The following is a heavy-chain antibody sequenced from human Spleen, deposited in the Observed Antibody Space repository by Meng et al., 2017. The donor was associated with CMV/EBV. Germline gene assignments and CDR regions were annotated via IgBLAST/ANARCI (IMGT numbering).Heavy chain of an antibody. CDR3: TTDRLLYDSSGYYGY. V-gene: IGHV3-15*01. CDR1: FTCSNAG. Sequence: FTCSNAGMSWVRQDPGEGLEWVGRIKSKTDGGTPDYAAPVKGRFTISRDDSKDTLYLQMNSLKTEDTAVYYCTTDRLLYDSSGYYGYWGQGTLVTVSS. J-gene: IGHJ4*02. D-gene: IGHD3-22*01. CDR2: IKSKTDGGTP.